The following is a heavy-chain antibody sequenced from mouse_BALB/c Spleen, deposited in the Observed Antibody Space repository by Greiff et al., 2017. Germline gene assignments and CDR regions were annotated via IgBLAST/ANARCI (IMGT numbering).Heavy chain of an antibody. D-gene: IGHD1-1*01. Sequence: QVQLQQSGPGLVQPSQSLSITCTVSGFSLTSYGVHWVRQPPGKGLEWLGVIWAGGSTNYNSALMSRLSISKDNSKSQVFLKMNSLQTDDTAMYYCARGYYYYFDYWGQGTTLTVSS. J-gene: IGHJ2*01. CDR2: IWAGGST. CDR3: ARGYYYYFDY. V-gene: IGHV2-9*02. CDR1: GFSLTSYG.